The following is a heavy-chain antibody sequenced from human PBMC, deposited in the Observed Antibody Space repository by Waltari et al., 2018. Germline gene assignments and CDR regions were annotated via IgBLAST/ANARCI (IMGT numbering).Heavy chain of an antibody. V-gene: IGHV4-34*01. Sequence: QVQLQQWGAGLLKPSETLSLTCAVYGGSFSGYYWSWIRQPPGKGLEGIGEINHSGSTNYNPSRKRRVTISVDTSKNQFSLKLSSVTAADTAVYYCARYSSSWYSFDYWGQGTLVTVSS. D-gene: IGHD6-13*01. CDR3: ARYSSSWYSFDY. CDR2: INHSGST. J-gene: IGHJ4*02. CDR1: GGSFSGYY.